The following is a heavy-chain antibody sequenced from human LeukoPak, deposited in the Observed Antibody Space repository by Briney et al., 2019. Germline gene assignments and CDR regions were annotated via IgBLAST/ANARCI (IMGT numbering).Heavy chain of an antibody. V-gene: IGHV3-74*01. Sequence: PGGSLRLSCAASGFTFSSYWMHWVRQAPGKGLVWVSRIDSNGRTINYADSVKGRFTISRDSAKNSLYLQMDSLRAEDTALYYCVKGATTGWYYFDYWGQGTQVTVSS. D-gene: IGHD6-19*01. CDR3: VKGATTGWYYFDY. CDR2: IDSNGRTI. J-gene: IGHJ4*02. CDR1: GFTFSSYW.